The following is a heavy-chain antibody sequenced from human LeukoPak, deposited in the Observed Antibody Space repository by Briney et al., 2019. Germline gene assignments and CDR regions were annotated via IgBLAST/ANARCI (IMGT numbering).Heavy chain of an antibody. CDR3: ARGVDIVDY. D-gene: IGHD5-12*01. J-gene: IGHJ4*02. Sequence: SETLSLTCTVSGDSIGRYYWAWIRQPPGKGLEWIGYIYYSGSTNYNPSLKSRVTISVDTSKNQFSLKLSSVTAADTAVYYCARGVDIVDYWGQGTLVTVSS. V-gene: IGHV4-59*01. CDR2: IYYSGST. CDR1: GDSIGRYY.